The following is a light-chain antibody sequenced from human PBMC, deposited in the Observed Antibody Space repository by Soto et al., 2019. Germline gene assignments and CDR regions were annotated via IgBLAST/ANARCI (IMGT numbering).Light chain of an antibody. Sequence: DVQMTQSPSSVSASVGDTVTITFRASRDVHGWLGWYQQKPGKAPKLLIYASSSLQSGVSSRFSGSGSGTEFTLTISSLQPEDFETYYCPQAEDFPSFGHGTKVEI. J-gene: IGKJ1*01. CDR3: PQAEDFPS. CDR1: RDVHGW. V-gene: IGKV1-12*02. CDR2: ASS.